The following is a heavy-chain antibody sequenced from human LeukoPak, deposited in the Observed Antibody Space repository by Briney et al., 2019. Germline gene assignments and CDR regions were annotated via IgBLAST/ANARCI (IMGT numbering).Heavy chain of an antibody. Sequence: GGSLRLSCAASGFTFSHYWMHWVRQAPGKGLVWVSRINSDGSSTSYADSVKGRFTISRDNAKNTLYLQMNSLRAEDTAVYYCATYYYDSSGYYPGSYWGQGTLVTVSS. CDR2: INSDGSST. D-gene: IGHD3-22*01. CDR1: GFTFSHYW. J-gene: IGHJ4*02. V-gene: IGHV3-74*01. CDR3: ATYYYDSSGYYPGSY.